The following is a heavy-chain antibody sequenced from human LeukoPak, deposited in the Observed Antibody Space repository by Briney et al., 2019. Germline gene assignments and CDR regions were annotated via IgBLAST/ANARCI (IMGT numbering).Heavy chain of an antibody. J-gene: IGHJ4*02. CDR2: IIPIFGTA. CDR3: ARVAVGATLLFDY. Sequence: ASVKVSCKASGGTFSSYAISWVRQAPGQGLEWMGGIIPIFGTANYAQKFQGRVTITADESTSTAYMELSSLRSEDTAVYYCARVAVGATLLFDYWGQGTLVTVSS. CDR1: GGTFSSYA. V-gene: IGHV1-69*13. D-gene: IGHD1-26*01.